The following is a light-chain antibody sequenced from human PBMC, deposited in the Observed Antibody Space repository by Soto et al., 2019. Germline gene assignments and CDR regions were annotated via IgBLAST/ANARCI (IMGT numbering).Light chain of an antibody. J-gene: IGKJ1*01. Sequence: DIQMTQSPSTLSSSVGDRVTITCRASQGVSNWLAWYQQKPGKAPKLLIYKASSLRSGVTSRFSGSGSGTEFSRPVSSLQPDDFATYYCQQYNNYSPWTFGQGTKVEIK. CDR1: QGVSNW. V-gene: IGKV1-5*03. CDR3: QQYNNYSPWT. CDR2: KAS.